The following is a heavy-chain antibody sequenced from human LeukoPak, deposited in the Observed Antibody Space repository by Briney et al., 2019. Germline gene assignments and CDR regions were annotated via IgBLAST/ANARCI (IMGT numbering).Heavy chain of an antibody. D-gene: IGHD3-10*01. Sequence: GASVKVSCKASGYTFTSYGISWVRQAPGQGLEWMGWISAYNGNTNYAQKLQGRVTMTTDTSTSTAYMELRSLRSDDTAVYYCARVSPKHYYGSGSYLMRFDYWGQGTLVTVSS. J-gene: IGHJ4*02. CDR1: GYTFTSYG. CDR2: ISAYNGNT. CDR3: ARVSPKHYYGSGSYLMRFDY. V-gene: IGHV1-18*01.